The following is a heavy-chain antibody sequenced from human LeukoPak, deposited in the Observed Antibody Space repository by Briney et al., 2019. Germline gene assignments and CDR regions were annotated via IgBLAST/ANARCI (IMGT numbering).Heavy chain of an antibody. J-gene: IGHJ4*02. Sequence: KPSETLSLTCTVSGGSISSYFWSWIRQPPGKGLEWIGYIHYSGDTNYNSSLKNRVTISLHASKNQFPLKLRSVTAADTAVYYCARYPYHDGDYTRESGYWGQGILVTVSS. CDR3: ARYPYHDGDYTRESGY. CDR1: GGSISSYF. CDR2: IHYSGDT. V-gene: IGHV4-59*08. D-gene: IGHD4-17*01.